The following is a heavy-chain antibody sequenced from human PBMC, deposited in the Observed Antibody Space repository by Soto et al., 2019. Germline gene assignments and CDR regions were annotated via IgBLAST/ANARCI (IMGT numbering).Heavy chain of an antibody. J-gene: IGHJ4*02. D-gene: IGHD2-15*01. CDR3: ARGSTVAAMLFDY. CDR1: GDSISSGGYY. CDR2: IYYSGSN. V-gene: IGHV4-31*03. Sequence: QVQLQESGPGLVKPSQTLSLTCTVSGDSISSGGYYWSWIRQHPGKGLEWIGYIYYSGSNYYNPTLKSRVIISGYTSKNQFALKLSSVTAADTAVDYCARGSTVAAMLFDYWGQGTLVTVSS.